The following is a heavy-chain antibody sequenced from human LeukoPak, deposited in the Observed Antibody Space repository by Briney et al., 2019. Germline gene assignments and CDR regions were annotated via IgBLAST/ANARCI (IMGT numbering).Heavy chain of an antibody. D-gene: IGHD2-21*01. CDR2: INSNSKTI. Sequence: GGSLRLSCAASEFTFCSYSLKCVCQVPGKGLEWVSFINSNSKTIYYADSVKGRFTISRDNAKNSLYLQMDSLSDVDTAVYYCARGVEGSSYCDCRSKCNALVIWCQGTVVTASS. CDR3: ARGVEGSSYCDCRSKCNALVI. V-gene: IGHV3-48*02. J-gene: IGHJ3*02. CDR1: EFTFCSYS.